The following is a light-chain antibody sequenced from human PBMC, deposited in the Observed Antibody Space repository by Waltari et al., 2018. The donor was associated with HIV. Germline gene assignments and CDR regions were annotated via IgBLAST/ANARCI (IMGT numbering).Light chain of an antibody. CDR2: KDR. CDR1: TLPRQY. J-gene: IGLJ2*01. V-gene: IGLV3-25*03. Sequence: SYGLTQPPSVSVSPGQTATITCSGDTLPRQYVNWYQQKPGHAPVMVIYKDRERPSGIPERFSGSSSATTATLTISGVQPEDEADYYCQSSDISGNYWVLGGGTKLTVL. CDR3: QSSDISGNYWV.